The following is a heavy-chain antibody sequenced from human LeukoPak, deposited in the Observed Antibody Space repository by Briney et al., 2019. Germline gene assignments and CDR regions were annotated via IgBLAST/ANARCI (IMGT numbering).Heavy chain of an antibody. J-gene: IGHJ4*02. CDR2: IYYSGST. CDR1: GGSISSYY. CDR3: ARQEGSYFDY. V-gene: IGHV4-59*01. Sequence: SETLSLACTVSGGSISSYYWSWIRQPPGKGLEWIGYIYYSGSTNYNPSLKSRVTISVDTSKNQFSLKLSSVTAADTAVYYCARQEGSYFDYWGQGTLVTVSS.